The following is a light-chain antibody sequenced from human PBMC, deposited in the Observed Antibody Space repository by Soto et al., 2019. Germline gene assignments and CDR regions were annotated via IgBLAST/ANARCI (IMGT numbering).Light chain of an antibody. CDR1: SSDVGSYNL. CDR3: QSYDIRLSAWV. J-gene: IGLJ3*02. V-gene: IGLV2-23*01. CDR2: EGS. Sequence: QLVLTQPASVSGSPGQSITISCTGTSSDVGSYNLVSWYQQHPGKAPKLMIYEGSKRPSGVSNRFSGSKSGNTASLTISGLQAEDEADYYCQSYDIRLSAWVFGGGTKLTVL.